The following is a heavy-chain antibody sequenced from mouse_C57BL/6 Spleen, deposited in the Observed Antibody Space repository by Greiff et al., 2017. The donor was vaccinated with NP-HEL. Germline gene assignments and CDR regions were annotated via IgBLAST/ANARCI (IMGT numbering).Heavy chain of an antibody. D-gene: IGHD1-1*01. V-gene: IGHV1-69*01. J-gene: IGHJ2*01. CDR3: ARSGITTVVADY. CDR2: IDPSDSYT. Sequence: QVQLQQPGAELVMPGASVKLSCKASGYTFTSYWMHWVKQRPGQGLEWIGEIDPSDSYTNYNQKFKGKSTLTVDKPSSTAYMQLSSLTSEDSAVYYCARSGITTVVADYWGQGTTLTVSS. CDR1: GYTFTSYW.